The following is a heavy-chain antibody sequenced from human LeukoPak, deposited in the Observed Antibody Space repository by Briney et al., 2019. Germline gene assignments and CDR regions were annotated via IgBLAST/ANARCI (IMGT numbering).Heavy chain of an antibody. CDR2: MNPNSGNT. Sequence: ASVKVSCKASGYTFTGHYMHWVRQAPGQGLEWMGWMNPNSGNTGYAQKFQGRVTMTRNTSISTAYMELSSLRSEDTAVYYCARRYSYGYRYYYYMDVWGKGTTVTISS. D-gene: IGHD5-18*01. J-gene: IGHJ6*03. CDR1: GYTFTGHY. CDR3: ARRYSYGYRYYYYMDV. V-gene: IGHV1-8*02.